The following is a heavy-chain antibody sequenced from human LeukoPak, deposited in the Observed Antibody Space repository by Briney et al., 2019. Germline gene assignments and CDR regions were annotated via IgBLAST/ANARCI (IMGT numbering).Heavy chain of an antibody. CDR2: IRSKAYGRTT. D-gene: IGHD6-19*01. Sequence: PGGSLRLSCTASGFTFGDYAMSWVRQAPGKGLEWVGFIRSKAYGRTTEYAASVKGIFTIARDDFKSIAYLQMNSLKTEDTAVYYCTRDYSSGRFLSPFDYWGQGTLVTVSS. CDR3: TRDYSSGRFLSPFDY. V-gene: IGHV3-49*04. J-gene: IGHJ4*02. CDR1: GFTFGDYA.